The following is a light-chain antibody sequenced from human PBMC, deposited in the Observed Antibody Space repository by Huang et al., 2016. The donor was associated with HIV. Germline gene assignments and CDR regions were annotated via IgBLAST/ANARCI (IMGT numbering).Light chain of an antibody. CDR3: QQYDSSPWT. J-gene: IGKJ1*01. CDR2: GAS. V-gene: IGKV3-20*01. CDR1: QSVSSSY. Sequence: EIVLTQSPGTLSLSPGERATLSCSASQSVSSSYLAWYQQKPGQAPRLLFYGASSRATGIPDRFSGSGSGTDFTLTISRLEPEDFAVYYCQQYDSSPWTCGQGTKVEIK.